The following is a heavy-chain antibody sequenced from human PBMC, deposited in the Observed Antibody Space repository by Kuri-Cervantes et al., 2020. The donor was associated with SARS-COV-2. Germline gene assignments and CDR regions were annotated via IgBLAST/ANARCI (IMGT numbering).Heavy chain of an antibody. D-gene: IGHD1-7*01. CDR1: GLTFSTYG. J-gene: IGHJ4*02. Sequence: GGSLRLSCAASGLTFSTYGMHWVRQAPGKGLEWGSTISGSGTCTCYADSVKGRFTISRDNAKNSLYLQMNSLRAEDTAVYYCARDLITGTTNFDYWGQGTLVTVSS. CDR2: ISGSGTCT. V-gene: IGHV3-21*01. CDR3: ARDLITGTTNFDY.